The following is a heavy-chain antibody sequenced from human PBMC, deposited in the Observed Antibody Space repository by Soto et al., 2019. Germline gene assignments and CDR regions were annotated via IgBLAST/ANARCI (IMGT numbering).Heavy chain of an antibody. D-gene: IGHD3-3*01. V-gene: IGHV3-30*18. CDR3: AKDRARIFGVVQIDY. Sequence: GGSLRLSCAASGFTFSSHGMHWVRQAPGKGLEWVAVISYDGSNKHYADSVKGRFTISRDNSKNTLYLQMNSLRAEDTAVYYCAKDRARIFGVVQIDYWGQGTLVTVSS. CDR2: ISYDGSNK. CDR1: GFTFSSHG. J-gene: IGHJ4*02.